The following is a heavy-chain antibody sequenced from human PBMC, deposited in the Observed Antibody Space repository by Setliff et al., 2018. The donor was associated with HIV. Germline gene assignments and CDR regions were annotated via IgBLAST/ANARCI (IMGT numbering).Heavy chain of an antibody. CDR1: GGSISSYY. CDR2: IYIGST. D-gene: IGHD5-18*01. V-gene: IGHV4-4*08. Sequence: SETLSLTCTVSGGSISSYYWSWIRQPPGKGLEWIGHIYIGSTNYNPSLKSRVTISADTSKNQFSLKLSSVTAAETAVYYCARARYSYGPFDYWGQGTRVTVSS. J-gene: IGHJ4*02. CDR3: ARARYSYGPFDY.